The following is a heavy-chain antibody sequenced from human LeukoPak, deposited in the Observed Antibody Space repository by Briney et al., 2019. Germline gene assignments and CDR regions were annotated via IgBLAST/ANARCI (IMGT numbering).Heavy chain of an antibody. Sequence: SETLSLTCAVYGGSFSGYCWSWIRQPPGKGLEWIGEINHSGSTNYNPSLKSRVTISVDTSKNQFSLKLSSVTAADTAVYYCARLSLRGFVDYWGQGTLVTVSS. CDR1: GGSFSGYC. D-gene: IGHD2-21*01. CDR3: ARLSLRGFVDY. J-gene: IGHJ4*02. V-gene: IGHV4-34*01. CDR2: INHSGST.